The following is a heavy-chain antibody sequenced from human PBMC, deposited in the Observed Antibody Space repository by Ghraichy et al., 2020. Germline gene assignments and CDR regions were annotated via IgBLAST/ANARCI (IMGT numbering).Heavy chain of an antibody. CDR2: IYHSGST. D-gene: IGHD2-2*01. CDR3: ARGIVVVPAAMFWFDP. CDR1: GGSISSGGYS. J-gene: IGHJ5*02. Sequence: SETLSFTCAVSGGSISSGGYSWSWIRQPPGKGLEWIGYIYHSGSTYYNPSLKSRVTISVDRSKNQFSLKLSSVTAADTAVYYCARGIVVVPAAMFWFDPWGQGTLVTVSS. V-gene: IGHV4-30-2*01.